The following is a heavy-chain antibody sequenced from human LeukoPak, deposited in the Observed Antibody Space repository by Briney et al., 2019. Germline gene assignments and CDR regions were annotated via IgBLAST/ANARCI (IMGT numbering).Heavy chain of an antibody. Sequence: SETLSLTCNVSGGSVRGYYWSWIRQPPGKGLEWIGYIYSSGSTNYNPSLKSRVTMSVDTSKNQFSLKVSSVTAADTAVYYCAKGWLTYYYDSSGQNKDAFDIWGQGTMVTVSS. CDR2: IYSSGST. V-gene: IGHV4-59*02. CDR3: AKGWLTYYYDSSGQNKDAFDI. CDR1: GGSVRGYY. D-gene: IGHD3-22*01. J-gene: IGHJ3*02.